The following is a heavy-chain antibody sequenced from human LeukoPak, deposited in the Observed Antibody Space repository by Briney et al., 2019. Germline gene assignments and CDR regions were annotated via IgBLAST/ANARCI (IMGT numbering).Heavy chain of an antibody. Sequence: SETLSLTCTVSGGSISSGDYYWSWIRQPPGKGLEWIGYIYYSGSTYYNPSLKSRVTISVDTSKNQFSLKLSSVTAADTAVYYCARLVEPWYFDLWGRGTLVTVSP. CDR1: GGSISSGDYY. CDR3: ARLVEPWYFDL. J-gene: IGHJ2*01. CDR2: IYYSGST. V-gene: IGHV4-30-4*01. D-gene: IGHD3-9*01.